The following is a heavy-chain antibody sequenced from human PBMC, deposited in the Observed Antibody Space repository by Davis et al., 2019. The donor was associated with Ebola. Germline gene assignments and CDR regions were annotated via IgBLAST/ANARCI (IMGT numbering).Heavy chain of an antibody. V-gene: IGHV3-23*01. Sequence: GSLRLSCAASGFTFSSYAMSWVRQAPGKGLAWVSAISGSGGSTYYADSVKGRFTISRDNSKNTLYLQMNSLRAEDTAVYYCAKNPTRYYDSSGYSGYYFDYWGQGTLVTVSS. J-gene: IGHJ4*02. CDR1: GFTFSSYA. D-gene: IGHD3-22*01. CDR3: AKNPTRYYDSSGYSGYYFDY. CDR2: ISGSGGST.